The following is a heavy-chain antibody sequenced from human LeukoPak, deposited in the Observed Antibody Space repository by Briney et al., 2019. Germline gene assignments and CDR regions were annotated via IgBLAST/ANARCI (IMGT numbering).Heavy chain of an antibody. CDR3: ARDIPPVVVVAATPNDY. V-gene: IGHV3-23*01. CDR2: ISGSGVTI. J-gene: IGHJ4*02. D-gene: IGHD2-15*01. Sequence: GGSLRLSCAASGFTFSSYAMNWVRQAPGKGLEWVSAISGSGVTIYYADSVKGRFTISRDNAKNSLYLQMNSLRAEDTAVYYCARDIPPVVVVAATPNDYWGQGTLVTVSS. CDR1: GFTFSSYA.